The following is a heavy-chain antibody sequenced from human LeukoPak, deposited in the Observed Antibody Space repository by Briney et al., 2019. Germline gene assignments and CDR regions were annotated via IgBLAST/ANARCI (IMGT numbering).Heavy chain of an antibody. Sequence: TGGSLRLSCTASKFTFSNYGMQWVRQAPGKGLEWVAVVSSDGGTKYYADSVKGRFTISRDNSKNTLYLRMNSLRAEDTAVYYCAKDPYRVVVATGNYLDPWGQGTLVTVSS. CDR1: KFTFSNYG. CDR2: VSSDGGTK. CDR3: AKDPYRVVVATGNYLDP. V-gene: IGHV3-30*18. J-gene: IGHJ5*02. D-gene: IGHD2-15*01.